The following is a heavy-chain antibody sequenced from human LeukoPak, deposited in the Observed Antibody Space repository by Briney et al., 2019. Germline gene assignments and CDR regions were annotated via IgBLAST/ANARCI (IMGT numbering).Heavy chain of an antibody. V-gene: IGHV3-11*06. D-gene: IGHD2-15*01. CDR1: GFSFSDYY. J-gene: IGHJ4*02. CDR2: ISGSSSYT. Sequence: GGSLRLSCAASGFSFSDYYMSWIRQAPGKGLEWVSYISGSSSYTDYADSVKGRFTISRDNPKNTLYLQMSSLRPEDTAVYYCVRRAAYYFDYWGQGTLVTVSS. CDR3: VRRAAYYFDY.